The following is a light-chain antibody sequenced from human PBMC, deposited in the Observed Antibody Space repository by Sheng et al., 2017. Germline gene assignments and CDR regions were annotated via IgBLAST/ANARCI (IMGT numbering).Light chain of an antibody. V-gene: IGLV2-14*03. CDR2: DVT. CDR3: SSYTTSTNYV. CDR1: ASDIGSYNY. J-gene: IGLJ1*01. Sequence: QSDLTQPPSASGSPGQSVTISCTGTASDIGSYNYVSWYQQHPGKAPKLLIYDVTKRPSGVSTRFSGSKSGNTASLAISGLQAEDEADYYCSSYTTSTNYVFGTGTTVTVL.